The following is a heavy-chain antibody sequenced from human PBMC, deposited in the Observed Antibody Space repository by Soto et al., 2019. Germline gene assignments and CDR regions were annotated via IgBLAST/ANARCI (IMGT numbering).Heavy chain of an antibody. D-gene: IGHD2-2*01. CDR3: ARTPRYCSSTSCPEGGAFDI. CDR1: GYTFTGYC. V-gene: IGHV1-2*04. Sequence: ASVKVSCKASGYTFTGYCMHWVRQAPGQGLERMGWINPNSGGTNYAQKFQGWVTMTRDTSISTAYMELSRLRSDDTAVYYCARTPRYCSSTSCPEGGAFDIWGQGTMVTVSS. J-gene: IGHJ3*02. CDR2: INPNSGGT.